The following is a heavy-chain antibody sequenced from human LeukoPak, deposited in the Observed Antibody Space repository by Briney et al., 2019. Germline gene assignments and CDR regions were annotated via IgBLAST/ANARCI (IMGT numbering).Heavy chain of an antibody. D-gene: IGHD3-10*01. CDR2: ISGSGGST. CDR3: AKDADTMVRGVYFDY. V-gene: IGHV3-23*01. J-gene: IGHJ4*02. Sequence: PGGSLRLSCAASGFTFNYAWMSWVRQAPGKGLEWVSAISGSGGSTYYADSVKGRFTISRDNSKNTLYLQMNSLRAEDTAVYYCAKDADTMVRGVYFDYWGQGTLVTVSS. CDR1: GFTFNYAW.